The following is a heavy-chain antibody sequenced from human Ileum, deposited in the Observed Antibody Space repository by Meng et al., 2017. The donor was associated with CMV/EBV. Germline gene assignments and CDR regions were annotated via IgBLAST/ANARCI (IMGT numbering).Heavy chain of an antibody. Sequence: SCVGSGYTFRNYDLHWVRQSPEKGLEWVATIDAPTTNTHYADSVKGRSLISRDNSRNTLYLQLTNLRADDSAKYYCALWLGEHFDYWGQGTLVTVSS. D-gene: IGHD3-10*01. CDR2: IDAPTTNT. J-gene: IGHJ4*02. V-gene: IGHV3-23*05. CDR1: GYTFRNYD. CDR3: ALWLGEHFDY.